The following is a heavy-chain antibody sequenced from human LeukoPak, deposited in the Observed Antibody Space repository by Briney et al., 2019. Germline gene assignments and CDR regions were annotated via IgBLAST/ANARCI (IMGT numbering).Heavy chain of an antibody. V-gene: IGHV3-33*08. Sequence: GGSLRLSCAASGFTFSSYGMHWVRQAPGKGLEWLAGIATDGSFAYYADSVKGRFTLSRDNSKNTLYLQMDSLRLEDTAVYYCARTGLGMYSFDYWGQGTLVTVSS. CDR1: GFTFSSYG. D-gene: IGHD3/OR15-3a*01. J-gene: IGHJ4*02. CDR2: IATDGSFA. CDR3: ARTGLGMYSFDY.